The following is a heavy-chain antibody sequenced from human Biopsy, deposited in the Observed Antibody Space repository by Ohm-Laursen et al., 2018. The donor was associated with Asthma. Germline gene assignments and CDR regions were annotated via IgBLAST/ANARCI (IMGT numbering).Heavy chain of an antibody. CDR2: INAGNGNT. CDR3: ARTYYDFLTGQVNDAFAT. D-gene: IGHD3-9*01. Sequence: SVKVSCKASGYTFISYAIHWVRQAPGQRLEWMGWINAGNGNTKYSQKFQGRVTITRDTSASTAYMLLSSLRSEDTAVYYCARTYYDFLTGQVNDAFATWGQGTMVTVSS. J-gene: IGHJ3*02. V-gene: IGHV1-3*01. CDR1: GYTFISYA.